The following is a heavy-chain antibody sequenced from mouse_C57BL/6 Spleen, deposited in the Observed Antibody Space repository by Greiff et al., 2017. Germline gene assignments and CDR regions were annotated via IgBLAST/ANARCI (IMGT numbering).Heavy chain of an antibody. Sequence: VQLQQPGAELVKPGASVKLSCKASGYTFTSYWMHWVKQRPGQGLEWIGMIHPNSGSTNYNEKFKSKATLTVDKSSSTAYMQLSSLTSEDSAVYYCAREGVYDDYVFDYWGQGTTLTVSS. J-gene: IGHJ2*01. D-gene: IGHD2-4*01. CDR2: IHPNSGST. CDR3: AREGVYDDYVFDY. CDR1: GYTFTSYW. V-gene: IGHV1-64*01.